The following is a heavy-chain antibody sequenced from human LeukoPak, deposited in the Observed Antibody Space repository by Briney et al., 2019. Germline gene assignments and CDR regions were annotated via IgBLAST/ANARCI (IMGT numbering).Heavy chain of an antibody. V-gene: IGHV3-74*01. CDR2: INSDGSST. CDR1: GFTFSSYW. Sequence: GGSLRLSCAAPGFTFSSYWMHWVRQGPGKGLVWVSRINSDGSSTTYADSVKGRFTISRDNAKNSLYLQMNSLRAEDTAVYYCARDLYPQLVFDYYYMDVWGKGTTVTVSS. D-gene: IGHD6-13*01. J-gene: IGHJ6*03. CDR3: ARDLYPQLVFDYYYMDV.